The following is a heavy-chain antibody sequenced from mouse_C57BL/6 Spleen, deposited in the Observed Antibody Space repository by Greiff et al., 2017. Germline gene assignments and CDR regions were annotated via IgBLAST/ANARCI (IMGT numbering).Heavy chain of an antibody. V-gene: IGHV2-2*01. CDR2: IWSGGST. Sequence: QVQLKESGPGLVQPSQSLSITCTVSGFSLTSYGVHWVRQSPGKGLEWLGVIWSGGSTDYNAAFISRLSISKDNSKSQVFFKMDSLQADDTDIDYCARNTGPAYAMDYWGQGTSVTVSS. D-gene: IGHD3-2*02. CDR3: ARNTGPAYAMDY. CDR1: GFSLTSYG. J-gene: IGHJ4*01.